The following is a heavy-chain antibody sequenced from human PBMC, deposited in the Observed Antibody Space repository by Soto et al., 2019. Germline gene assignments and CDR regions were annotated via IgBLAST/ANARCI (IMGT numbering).Heavy chain of an antibody. CDR2: INSDGSST. J-gene: IGHJ4*02. CDR1: GFTFGGHW. D-gene: IGHD3-3*01. Sequence: GGSLRLSCAVAGFTFGGHWVHWVRQAPGKGLVWVSRINSDGSSTNYADSVKGRFTISRDNAKNTLYLQMNSLRADDTAVYYCARDSSPYYDFWSGFYTYFDYWGQGALVTVSS. CDR3: ARDSSPYYDFWSGFYTYFDY. V-gene: IGHV3-74*01.